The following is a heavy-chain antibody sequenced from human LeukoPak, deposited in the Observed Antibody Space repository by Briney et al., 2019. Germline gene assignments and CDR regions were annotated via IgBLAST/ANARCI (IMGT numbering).Heavy chain of an antibody. CDR2: ISSSSSYI. CDR3: ARARGYSYGGPFDY. J-gene: IGHJ4*02. V-gene: IGHV3-21*04. Sequence: PGGSLRLSCAASGFTFSSYSMNWVRQAPGKGLEWVSSISSSSSYIYYADSVKGRFTISRDNAKNSLYLQMNSLRAEDTALYYCARARGYSYGGPFDYWGQGTLVTVSS. CDR1: GFTFSSYS. D-gene: IGHD5-18*01.